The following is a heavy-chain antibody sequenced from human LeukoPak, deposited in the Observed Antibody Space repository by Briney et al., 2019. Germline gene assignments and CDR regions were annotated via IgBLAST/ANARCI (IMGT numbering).Heavy chain of an antibody. CDR2: IKSKTDGGTT. CDR3: TTYIVVVPAAVLTDY. V-gene: IGHV3-15*01. Sequence: GGSLRPSCAASGFTFSNAWMSWVRQAPGKGLEWVGRIKSKTDGGTTDYAAPVKGRFTISRDDSKNTLYLQMNSLKTEDTAVYYCTTYIVVVPAAVLTDYWGQGTLVTVSS. CDR1: GFTFSNAW. J-gene: IGHJ4*02. D-gene: IGHD2-2*01.